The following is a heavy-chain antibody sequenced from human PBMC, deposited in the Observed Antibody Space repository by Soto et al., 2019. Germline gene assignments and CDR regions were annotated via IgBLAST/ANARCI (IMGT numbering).Heavy chain of an antibody. CDR1: GGSVSSGSYY. Sequence: SETLSLTCTVSGGSVSSGSYYWSWIRQPPGKGLEWIGYIYYSGSTNYNPSLKSRVTISVDTSKNQFSLKLSSVTAADTAVYYCARGPSPGLFDYWGQGTLVTVSS. V-gene: IGHV4-61*01. J-gene: IGHJ4*02. CDR2: IYYSGST. CDR3: ARGPSPGLFDY. D-gene: IGHD2-8*02.